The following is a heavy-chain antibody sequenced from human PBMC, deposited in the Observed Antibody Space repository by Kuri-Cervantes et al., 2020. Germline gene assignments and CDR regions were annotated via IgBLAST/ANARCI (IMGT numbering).Heavy chain of an antibody. CDR2: IIPIFGTA. V-gene: IGHV1-69*06. Sequence: SVKVSCKASGGTFSSYAISWVRQAPGQGLEWMGGIIPIFGTANYAQKFQGRVTITADKSTSTAYMELSSLRYEDTAVYYCAREEAAAAKFGYAFDIWGQGTMVTVSS. CDR3: AREEAAAAKFGYAFDI. J-gene: IGHJ3*02. D-gene: IGHD6-13*01. CDR1: GGTFSSYA.